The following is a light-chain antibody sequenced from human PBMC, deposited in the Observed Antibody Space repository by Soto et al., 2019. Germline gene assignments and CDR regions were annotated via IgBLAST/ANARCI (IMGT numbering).Light chain of an antibody. CDR1: QSVNSN. Sequence: EIVMTQSPDTLSVSPGETATLSCRASQSVNSNLAWYQQKPGQAPRLLISDASTRAASIPARFSGSGSGTEFTLTISSLQSEDFAVYFCQQSKNWPKTFGQGTKVEIK. J-gene: IGKJ1*01. V-gene: IGKV3-15*01. CDR2: DAS. CDR3: QQSKNWPKT.